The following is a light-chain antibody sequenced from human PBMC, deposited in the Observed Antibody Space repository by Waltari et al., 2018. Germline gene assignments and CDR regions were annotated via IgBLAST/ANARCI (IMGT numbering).Light chain of an antibody. V-gene: IGLV1-51*02. J-gene: IGLJ7*01. Sequence: QSVLTQPPSVSAAPCQRVTISCSGARANLGNNYVSWYRHFPGTAPKLLIYENTERRSGIPGRFSGSKSGTSATLDITGLQAGDEADYYCGTWDSSLSGAVFGGGTHLTVL. CDR1: RANLGNNY. CDR2: ENT. CDR3: GTWDSSLSGAV.